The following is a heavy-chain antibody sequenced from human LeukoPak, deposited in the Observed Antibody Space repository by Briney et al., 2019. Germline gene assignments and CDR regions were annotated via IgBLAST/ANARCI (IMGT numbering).Heavy chain of an antibody. V-gene: IGHV1-69*13. Sequence: ASVKVSCKASGYTFTSYYMHWVRQAPGQGLEWMGGIIPIFGTANYAQKFQGRVTITADESTSTAYMELSSLRSEDTAVYYCARDSDYWGQGTLVTVSS. CDR2: IIPIFGTA. CDR1: GYTFTSYY. J-gene: IGHJ4*02. CDR3: ARDSDY.